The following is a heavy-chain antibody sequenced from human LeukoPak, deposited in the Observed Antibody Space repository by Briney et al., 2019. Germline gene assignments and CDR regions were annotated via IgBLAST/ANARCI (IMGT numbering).Heavy chain of an antibody. Sequence: GGSLRLSCAASGFTFSSYAMSRVRQAPGKGLEWVSAISGSGGSTYYADSVKGRFTISRDNSKNTLYLQMNSLRAEDTTVYYCAKGRTPRVVVVAATLDGFDYWGQGTLVTVSS. D-gene: IGHD2-15*01. CDR1: GFTFSSYA. CDR3: AKGRTPRVVVVAATLDGFDY. CDR2: ISGSGGST. J-gene: IGHJ4*02. V-gene: IGHV3-23*01.